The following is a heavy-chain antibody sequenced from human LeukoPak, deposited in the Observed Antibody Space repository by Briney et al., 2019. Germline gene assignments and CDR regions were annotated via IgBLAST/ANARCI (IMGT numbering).Heavy chain of an antibody. Sequence: GGSLRLSCAACGFTFSSYNMNWVRQAPGKGLEWVSSISSSSAYIYYAGSVKGRFTISRDNAKNSLYLQMNSLRAEDTAVYYCARDGRPDTSGCSTLDYWGQGTLVTVSS. CDR1: GFTFSSYN. CDR2: ISSSSAYI. CDR3: ARDGRPDTSGCSTLDY. J-gene: IGHJ4*02. V-gene: IGHV3-21*01. D-gene: IGHD3-22*01.